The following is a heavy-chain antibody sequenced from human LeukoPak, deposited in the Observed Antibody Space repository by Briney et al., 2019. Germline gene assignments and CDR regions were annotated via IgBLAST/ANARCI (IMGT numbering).Heavy chain of an antibody. J-gene: IGHJ4*02. D-gene: IGHD4-17*01. CDR2: INHSGST. V-gene: IGHV4-34*01. Sequence: SETLSLTCAVYGGSFTNYYWTWIRQPPGKGLEWIGEINHSGSTNYNPSLKSRVTTSVDTSKNQFSLKLSSVTAADTAVYYCARGTFDYGDYLIFDYWSQGTQVTVSS. CDR3: ARGTFDYGDYLIFDY. CDR1: GGSFTNYY.